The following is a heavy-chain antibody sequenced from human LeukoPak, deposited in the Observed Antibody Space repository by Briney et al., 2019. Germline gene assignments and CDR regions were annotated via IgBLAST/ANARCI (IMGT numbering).Heavy chain of an antibody. Sequence: GGSLRLSCAASGFTFSSYWMHWVRQAPGKGLEWVSVIYSGGSTYYADSVKGRSTISRDNSKNTLYLQMNSLRAEDTAVYYCARDPDGGNSYWGQGTLVTVSS. J-gene: IGHJ4*02. CDR3: ARDPDGGNSY. CDR1: GFTFSSYW. V-gene: IGHV3-66*01. D-gene: IGHD4-23*01. CDR2: IYSGGST.